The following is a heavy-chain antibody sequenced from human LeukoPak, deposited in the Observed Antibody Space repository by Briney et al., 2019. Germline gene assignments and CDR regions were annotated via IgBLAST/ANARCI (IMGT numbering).Heavy chain of an antibody. Sequence: GGSLRLSCAASGFTFRRYWMTWVRQAPGKGLEWVANIKQDGSKKYYVDSVKGRFTISRDNAKNSLYLQMNSLRAEDTAVYYCAELGITMIGGVWGKGTTVTISS. D-gene: IGHD3-10*02. V-gene: IGHV3-7*01. CDR1: GFTFRRYW. J-gene: IGHJ6*04. CDR3: AELGITMIGGV. CDR2: IKQDGSKK.